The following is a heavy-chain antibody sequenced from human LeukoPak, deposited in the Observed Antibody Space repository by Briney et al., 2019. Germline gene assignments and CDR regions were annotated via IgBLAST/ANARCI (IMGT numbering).Heavy chain of an antibody. J-gene: IGHJ4*02. D-gene: IGHD6-13*01. CDR3: ARDQSRPVYSSSWYDY. V-gene: IGHV3-7*01. Sequence: GGSLRLSCAASGFTFSSYWMSWVRQAPGKGLEWVANIKQDGSGKYYVDSVKGRFTISRDNAKNSLYLQMNSLRAEDTAVYYCARDQSRPVYSSSWYDYWGQGTLVTVSS. CDR1: GFTFSSYW. CDR2: IKQDGSGK.